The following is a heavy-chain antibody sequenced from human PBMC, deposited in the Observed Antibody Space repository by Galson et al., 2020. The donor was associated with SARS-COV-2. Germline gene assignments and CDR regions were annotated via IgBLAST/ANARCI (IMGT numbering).Heavy chain of an antibody. CDR3: AKDGGVDYGDYGPVY. CDR1: GFIFSNYG. D-gene: IGHD4-17*01. CDR2: ISYDGSNK. V-gene: IGHV3-30*18. Sequence: TGGSLRLSCAASGFIFSNYGIHWVRQAPGKGLEWVAVISYDGSNKYYADSVKGRFIISRDNSKNTLYLQMNSRRAEDTAVYYCAKDGGVDYGDYGPVYWGQGTLVTVSS. J-gene: IGHJ4*02.